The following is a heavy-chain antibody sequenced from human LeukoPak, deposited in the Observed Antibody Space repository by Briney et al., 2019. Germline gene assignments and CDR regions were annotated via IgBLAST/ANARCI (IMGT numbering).Heavy chain of an antibody. J-gene: IGHJ4*02. CDR1: GGTFSSYA. Sequence: SVKVSCKASGGTFSSYAISWVRQAPGQGLEWMGRIIPIFGIANYAQKFQGRVTITADKSTTTAYMELSSLRSEDTAFYYCARDIDWNHDYWGQGTLVTVSS. CDR3: ARDIDWNHDY. V-gene: IGHV1-69*04. D-gene: IGHD1-1*01. CDR2: IIPIFGIA.